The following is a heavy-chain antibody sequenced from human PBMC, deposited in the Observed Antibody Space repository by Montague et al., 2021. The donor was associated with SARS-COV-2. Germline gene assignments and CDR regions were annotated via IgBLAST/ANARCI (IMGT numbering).Heavy chain of an antibody. CDR1: GYSISSGYY. D-gene: IGHD3-10*01. V-gene: IGHV4-38-2*02. CDR3: WSVDVLTMVRGIIKGGCHFDY. Sequence: SETLSLTCSVTGYSISSGYYCGWFRQYPGRGLVWIGAAHHGEGAYYNQSLNSRVTITVDASTNKLSLKVISATAADTAAYYCWSVDVLTMVRGIIKGGCHFDYWGQGTLVTVSS. J-gene: IGHJ4*02. CDR2: AHHGEGA.